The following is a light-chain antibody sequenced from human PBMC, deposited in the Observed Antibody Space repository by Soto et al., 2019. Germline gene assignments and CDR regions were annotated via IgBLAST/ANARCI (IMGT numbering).Light chain of an antibody. CDR3: SSYTTSSTLDVV. J-gene: IGLJ2*01. Sequence: QSALTQPASVSGSPGQSITISCTGTSSDVDGYKYVSWCQHHPGKAPKLLIFDVTNRPSGISDRFSGSKSANTASLTISGLQAEDEAEYYCSSYTTSSTLDVVFGGGTKLTVL. V-gene: IGLV2-14*03. CDR2: DVT. CDR1: SSDVDGYKY.